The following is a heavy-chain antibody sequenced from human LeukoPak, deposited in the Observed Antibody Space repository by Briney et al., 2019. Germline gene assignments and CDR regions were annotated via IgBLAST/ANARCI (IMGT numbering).Heavy chain of an antibody. V-gene: IGHV1-2*02. D-gene: IGHD3-16*01. CDR3: ARGGPYHGFDF. Sequence: GASVKVSCKASGYTFTDYWLHWVRQAPGQGLEWMGWMDPKHTVTNYAQKFRGRVTMTSDTSITTHYMELSRLTSDDTAVYCCARGGPYHGFDFWGQGTVVTVSS. J-gene: IGHJ3*01. CDR1: GYTFTDYW. CDR2: MDPKHTVT.